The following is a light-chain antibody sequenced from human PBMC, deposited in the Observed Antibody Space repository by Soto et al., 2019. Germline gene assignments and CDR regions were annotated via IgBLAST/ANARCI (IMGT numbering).Light chain of an antibody. CDR1: KLGHKF. Sequence: SYELTQPPSVSVSPGQTASITCSGDKLGHKFACWYQQKPGQSPVLVIYQDSLRPSGIPERFSGSNSGNTATLTISGTQPMDEADYYCQAWDTSSAVFGTGTKLTVL. CDR3: QAWDTSSAV. V-gene: IGLV3-1*01. CDR2: QDS. J-gene: IGLJ1*01.